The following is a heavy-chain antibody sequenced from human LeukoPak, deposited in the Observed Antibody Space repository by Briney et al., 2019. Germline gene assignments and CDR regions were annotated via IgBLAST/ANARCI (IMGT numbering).Heavy chain of an antibody. CDR3: ASSSYSSSSF. CDR1: GFTFSTYW. J-gene: IGHJ4*02. D-gene: IGHD6-6*01. CDR2: MNQDGSQI. V-gene: IGHV3-7*01. Sequence: GGSLRLSCTASGFTFSTYWMIWARQAPGKGLEWVANMNQDGSQIYYAGSVEGRFTISRDNAKDSLFLQMNSLRAEDTALYYCASSSYSSSSFWGQGTLVTVSS.